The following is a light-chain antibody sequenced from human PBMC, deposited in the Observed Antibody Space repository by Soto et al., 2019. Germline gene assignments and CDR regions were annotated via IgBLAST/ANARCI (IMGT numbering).Light chain of an antibody. CDR3: QQRSNWPPIT. J-gene: IGKJ5*01. Sequence: EIVQAQSPPTLPLSQGERATLSCRASQSVSSYLAWYQQKPGQAPRLLIYDASNRATGIPARFSGSGSGTDFTLTISSLEPEDFAVYYCQQRSNWPPITFGQGTRLEIK. V-gene: IGKV3-11*01. CDR2: DAS. CDR1: QSVSSY.